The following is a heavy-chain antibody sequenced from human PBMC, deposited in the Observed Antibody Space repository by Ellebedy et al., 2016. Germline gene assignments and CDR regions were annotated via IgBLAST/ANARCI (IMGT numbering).Heavy chain of an antibody. Sequence: SETLSLTCIVSGGSISSYYWSWIRQPPGKGLEWIGYIYYSGSTNYNPSLKSRVTISVDTSKNQFSLKLSSVTAADTAVYYCARALEYSSSSRFDYWGQGTLVTVSS. CDR3: ARALEYSSSSRFDY. J-gene: IGHJ4*02. D-gene: IGHD6-6*01. V-gene: IGHV4-59*01. CDR1: GGSISSYY. CDR2: IYYSGST.